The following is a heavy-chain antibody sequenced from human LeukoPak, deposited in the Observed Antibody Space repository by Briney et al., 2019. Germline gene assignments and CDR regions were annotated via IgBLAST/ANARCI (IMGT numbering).Heavy chain of an antibody. D-gene: IGHD3-16*01. Sequence: SETLSLTCTVSGGSISSSSHYWGWIRQPPGKGLEWIGSIYYSGSTYYNPSLKSRVTISVDTSKNQFSLKLSSVTAADTAVYYCAREITLYGMDVWGQGTTVTVSS. CDR3: AREITLYGMDV. CDR1: GGSISSSSHY. V-gene: IGHV4-39*02. CDR2: IYYSGST. J-gene: IGHJ6*02.